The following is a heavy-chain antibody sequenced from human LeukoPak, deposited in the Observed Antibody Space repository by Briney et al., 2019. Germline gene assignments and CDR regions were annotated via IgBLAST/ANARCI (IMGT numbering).Heavy chain of an antibody. Sequence: GSSVKASSKASGGTSITYAISRVSEAPGQGLEWMGRIIPIFGTANYAQKFQGRVTITADKSTSTAYMELSSLRSEDTAVYYCAMYSSSWYTIYYYCHLDVGGKGTTVTVSS. CDR1: GGTSITYA. V-gene: IGHV1-69*06. J-gene: IGHJ6*03. CDR3: AMYSSSWYTIYYYCHLDV. CDR2: IIPIFGTA. D-gene: IGHD6-13*01.